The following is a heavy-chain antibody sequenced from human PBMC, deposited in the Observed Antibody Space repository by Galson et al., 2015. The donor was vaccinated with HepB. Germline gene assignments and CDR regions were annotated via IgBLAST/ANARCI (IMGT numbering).Heavy chain of an antibody. CDR1: GFSVSGGY. J-gene: IGHJ3*01. D-gene: IGHD6-13*01. V-gene: IGHV3-53*01. CDR3: ARWRAAGENSFDL. CDR2: IHDDGSS. Sequence: SLRLSCAVSGFSVSGGYMTWVRQAPGKGLEWVSIIHDDGSSYYTESMKGRFTISRDNPQTTLYLQMNSLRVEDTAVYYCARWRAAGENSFDLWGQGTKVSVSS.